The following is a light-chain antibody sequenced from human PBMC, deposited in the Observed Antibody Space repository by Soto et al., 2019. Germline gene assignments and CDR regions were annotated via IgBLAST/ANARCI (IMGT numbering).Light chain of an antibody. CDR1: QSVSSY. J-gene: IGKJ4*01. CDR2: DAS. V-gene: IGKV3-11*01. Sequence: EIVLTQSPATLSLSPGERATLSCRASQSVSSYLAWYQQKPGQAPRLLIYDASNRATGIPARFSGSGSGTDFTLTSSSLEPEDFAVYYWQQRSNWPFSLTFGGGTKVEIK. CDR3: QQRSNWPFSLT.